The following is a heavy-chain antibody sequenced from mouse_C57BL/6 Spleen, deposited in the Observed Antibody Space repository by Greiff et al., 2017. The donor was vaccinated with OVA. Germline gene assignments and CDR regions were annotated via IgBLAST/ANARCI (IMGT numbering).Heavy chain of an antibody. CDR3: ARGPWGPGRWCAY. CDR2: ISYDGSN. Sequence: EVQLVESGPGFVKPSQSLSLTCSVTGYSITSGYYWNWIRQFPGNKLEWMGYISYDGSNNYNPSLKKRISITRDKSKNQFFLKLNSVTTEDPAAYYCARGPWGPGRWCAYWGQGTLVTVSA. D-gene: IGHD4-1*01. V-gene: IGHV3-6*01. J-gene: IGHJ3*01. CDR1: GYSITSGYY.